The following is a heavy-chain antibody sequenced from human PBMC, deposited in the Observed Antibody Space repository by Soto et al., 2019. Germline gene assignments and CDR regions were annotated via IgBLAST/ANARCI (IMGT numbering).Heavy chain of an antibody. CDR2: IKEDGSEK. CDR1: GFTFSTYW. Sequence: EVQLVESGGGLVQPGGSLRLSCAASGFTFSTYWMSWVRQAPGKGLQWVANIKEDGSEKYFVDSVKGRFTISRDNAKNSLVLQMDSLRAEDTAVYYCARPFMTMDGGGWFDPWGQGTLVTVSS. D-gene: IGHD3-10*01. CDR3: ARPFMTMDGGGWFDP. V-gene: IGHV3-7*01. J-gene: IGHJ5*02.